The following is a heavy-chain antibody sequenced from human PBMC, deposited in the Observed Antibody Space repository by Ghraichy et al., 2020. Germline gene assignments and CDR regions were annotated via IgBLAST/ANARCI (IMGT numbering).Heavy chain of an antibody. CDR2: IYYSGST. D-gene: IGHD3-22*01. J-gene: IGHJ2*01. V-gene: IGHV4-59*08. Sequence: SETLSLTCTVSGGSISSYYWSWIRQPPGKGLEWIGYIYYSGSTNYNPSLKSRVTISVDTSKNQFSLKLSSVTAADTAVYYCARNPMYYYDSSGYPIYWYFDLWGRGTLVTVSS. CDR3: ARNPMYYYDSSGYPIYWYFDL. CDR1: GGSISSYY.